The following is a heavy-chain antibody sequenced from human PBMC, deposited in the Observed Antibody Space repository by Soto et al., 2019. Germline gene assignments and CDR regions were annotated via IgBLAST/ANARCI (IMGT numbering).Heavy chain of an antibody. CDR1: GGSISSGGYY. D-gene: IGHD4-17*01. Sequence: QVQLQESGPGLVKPSQTLSLTCTVSGGSISSGGYYWSWIRQHPGKGLEWIGYIYYSGSTYYNTSLKSRVTISVDTSKKQFSLKLSSVTAADTAVYYCARTSSTTVTGFDYWGQGTLVTVSS. J-gene: IGHJ4*02. CDR2: IYYSGST. CDR3: ARTSSTTVTGFDY. V-gene: IGHV4-31*03.